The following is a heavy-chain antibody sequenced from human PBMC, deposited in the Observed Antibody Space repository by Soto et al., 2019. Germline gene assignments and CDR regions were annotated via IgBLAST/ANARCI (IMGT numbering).Heavy chain of an antibody. CDR2: IYYSGST. J-gene: IGHJ5*02. D-gene: IGHD6-13*01. CDR1: GGSISSGGYY. V-gene: IGHV4-31*03. Sequence: SETLSLTCTVSGGSISSGGYYWSWIRQHPGKGLEWIGYIYYSGSTYYNPSLKSRVTISVDTSKNQFSLKLSSVTAADTAVYYCARAQQLVPFGWFDPWGQGTLVTVSS. CDR3: ARAQQLVPFGWFDP.